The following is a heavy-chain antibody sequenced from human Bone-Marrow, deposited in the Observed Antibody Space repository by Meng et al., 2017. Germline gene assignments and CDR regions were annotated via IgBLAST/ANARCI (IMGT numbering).Heavy chain of an antibody. V-gene: IGHV4-39*07. CDR3: ARDRYSSGGGFGY. D-gene: IGHD6-19*01. CDR2: IYYSGST. J-gene: IGHJ4*02. Sequence: SETLSLTCTVSGGSISSSSYYWGWIRQPPGKGLEWIGSIYYSGSTYYNPSLKSRVTISVDTSKNQFSLKLSSVTAADTAVYYCARDRYSSGGGFGYWGQGMLVTVSS. CDR1: GGSISSSSYY.